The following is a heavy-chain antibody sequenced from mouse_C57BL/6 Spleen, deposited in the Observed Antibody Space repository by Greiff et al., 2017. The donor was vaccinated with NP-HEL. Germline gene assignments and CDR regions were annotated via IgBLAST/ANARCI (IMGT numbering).Heavy chain of an antibody. CDR1: GFTFSDYG. V-gene: IGHV5-17*01. CDR3: ARTPYYGSSYFDY. J-gene: IGHJ2*01. CDR2: ISSGSSTI. D-gene: IGHD1-1*01. Sequence: EVKVVESGGGLVKPGGSLKLSCAASGFTFSDYGMHWVRQAPEKGLEWVAYISSGSSTINYADTVKGRFTISRDNAKNTLFLQMTSLRSEDTAMYYCARTPYYGSSYFDYWGQGTTLTVSS.